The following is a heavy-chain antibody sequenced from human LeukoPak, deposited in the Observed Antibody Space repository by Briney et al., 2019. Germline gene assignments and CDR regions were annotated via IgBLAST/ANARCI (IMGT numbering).Heavy chain of an antibody. D-gene: IGHD1-7*01. CDR1: GFTFSRHS. Sequence: GGSLRLSCAASGFTFSRHSINWVRQAPGKGLEWVSSISSSSSYIYYADSVKGRFTISRDNVKNSLYLQMNSLRAEDTAVYYCARDSGNYLDAFDIWGQGTMVTVSS. CDR3: ARDSGNYLDAFDI. CDR2: ISSSSSYI. V-gene: IGHV3-21*01. J-gene: IGHJ3*02.